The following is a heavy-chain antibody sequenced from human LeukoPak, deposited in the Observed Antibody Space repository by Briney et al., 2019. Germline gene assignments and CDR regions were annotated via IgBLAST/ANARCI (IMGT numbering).Heavy chain of an antibody. D-gene: IGHD3-9*01. CDR3: ARDGALLRYFDWLSAAYFDY. CDR1: GYTFTGYY. Sequence: RASVKVPCKASGYTFTGYYMHWVRQAPGQGLEWMGWINPNSGGTNYAQKFQGRVTMTRDTSISTAYMELSRLRSDDTAVYYCARDGALLRYFDWLSAAYFDYWGQGTLVTVSS. J-gene: IGHJ4*02. CDR2: INPNSGGT. V-gene: IGHV1-2*02.